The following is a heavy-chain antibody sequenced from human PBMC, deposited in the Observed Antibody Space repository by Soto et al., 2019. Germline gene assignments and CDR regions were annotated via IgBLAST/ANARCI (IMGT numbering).Heavy chain of an antibody. CDR2: INPNSGGT. CDR3: ARAPSSGWYGRWFDP. V-gene: IGHV1-2*02. D-gene: IGHD6-19*01. CDR1: GYTFTGYY. J-gene: IGHJ5*02. Sequence: QVQLVQSGAEVKKPGASVKVSCKASGYTFTGYYMHWVRQAPGQGLEWMGWINPNSGGTNYAQKFQGRVPMTRDTSISTAYMELRRLRSDDTAVYYCARAPSSGWYGRWFDPWGHGTLVTVSS.